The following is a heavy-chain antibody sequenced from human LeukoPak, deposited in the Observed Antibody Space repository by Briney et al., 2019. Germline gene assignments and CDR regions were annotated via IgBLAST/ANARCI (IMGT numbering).Heavy chain of an antibody. J-gene: IGHJ4*02. CDR2: ISSSGSTI. V-gene: IGHV3-48*03. Sequence: PGGSLRLSCAVSGFTFSSYEMNWVRQAPGKGLEWVSYISSSGSTIYYADSVKGRFTISRDNAKNSLYLQMNSLRAEDTAVYYCARRGYSDSSGYDYWGQGTLVTVSS. CDR3: ARRGYSDSSGYDY. D-gene: IGHD3-22*01. CDR1: GFTFSSYE.